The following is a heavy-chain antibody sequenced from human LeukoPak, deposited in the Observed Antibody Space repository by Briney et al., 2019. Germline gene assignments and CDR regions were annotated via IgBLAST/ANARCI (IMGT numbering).Heavy chain of an antibody. Sequence: GGSLRLSCAASGFTFRSFAMSWVRQAPGKGLEWVSFIDTSSTTMYYTDSVKGRFTISRDNAKNSLYLQMNSLKVEDTARYYCARDNWVDCWGQGTLVTVSS. V-gene: IGHV3-48*04. J-gene: IGHJ5*01. CDR2: IDTSSTTM. CDR1: GFTFRSFA. CDR3: ARDNWVDC.